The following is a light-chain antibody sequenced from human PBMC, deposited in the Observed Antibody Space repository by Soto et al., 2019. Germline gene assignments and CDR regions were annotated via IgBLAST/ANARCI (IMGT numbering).Light chain of an antibody. Sequence: ENVLTQSPGTLSLSPGERATLSCRASQSFSSRYLAWYQQKPGLAPRLLIYGASTRATGVPDRFSGSGSGTDFPLTISRLEPEDVALYYCQQYHTSPLTFGQGTKVEIK. V-gene: IGKV3-20*01. CDR2: GAS. CDR1: QSFSSRY. CDR3: QQYHTSPLT. J-gene: IGKJ1*01.